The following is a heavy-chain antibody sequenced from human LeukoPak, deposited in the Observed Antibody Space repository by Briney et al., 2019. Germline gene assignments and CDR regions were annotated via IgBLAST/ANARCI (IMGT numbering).Heavy chain of an antibody. CDR3: ARTLRYCSSTSCYLYYYGMDV. Sequence: PPETLSLTCVLHGGSFSGYYWSWIRQPPGKGLEWVGEIIHGGSTNYNPSLKSRVAISVDTSKNQFSLKLSSVTAADTAVYYCARTLRYCSSTSCYLYYYGMDVWGKGTPVTVSS. V-gene: IGHV4-34*12. CDR1: GGSFSGYY. J-gene: IGHJ6*04. CDR2: IIHGGST. D-gene: IGHD2-2*01.